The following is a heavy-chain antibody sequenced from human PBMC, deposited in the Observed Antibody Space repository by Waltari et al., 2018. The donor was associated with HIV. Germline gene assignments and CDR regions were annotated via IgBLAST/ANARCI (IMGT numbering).Heavy chain of an antibody. D-gene: IGHD3-3*01. CDR2: MNLDSGDA. CDR1: GYTFADND. Sequence: QGRLVQSGAEVREPGASVKVSCKALGYTFADNDINWIRRASGRGLEWLGWMNLDSGDAGFGQRFQGRLNMTRDTSAKTVYLELFKLEFQDTAFYYCSLGRRGALFGDDWGQGTLVTVSS. CDR3: SLGRRGALFGDD. J-gene: IGHJ4*02. V-gene: IGHV1-8*01.